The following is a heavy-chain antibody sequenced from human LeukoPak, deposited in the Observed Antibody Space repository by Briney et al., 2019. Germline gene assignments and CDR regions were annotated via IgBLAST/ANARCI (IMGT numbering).Heavy chain of an antibody. CDR3: SRHEALPGDY. J-gene: IGHJ4*02. V-gene: IGHV3-73*01. D-gene: IGHD2-21*02. Sequence: PGGSLRLSCAVSGFTFSSSWMHWVRQASGKGLDWVGHIRTKANNYATAYAASVKGRFTISRDDSKNTAYLQMNSLKIEDTAVYYCSRHEALPGDYWGQGTLVTVSS. CDR1: GFTFSSSW. CDR2: IRTKANNYAT.